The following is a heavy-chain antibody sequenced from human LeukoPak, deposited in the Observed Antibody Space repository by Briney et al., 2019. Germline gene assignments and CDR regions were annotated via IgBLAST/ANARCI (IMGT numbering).Heavy chain of an antibody. CDR2: ISWNSGSI. D-gene: IGHD5-24*01. Sequence: GGSLRLSCAASGFTFDDYAMHWVRQAPGKALEWVSGISWNSGSIGYADSVKGRFTISRDNAKNSLYLQMNSLRAEDTALYYCAKGDGYNTGFDYWGQGTLVTVSS. J-gene: IGHJ4*02. V-gene: IGHV3-9*01. CDR3: AKGDGYNTGFDY. CDR1: GFTFDDYA.